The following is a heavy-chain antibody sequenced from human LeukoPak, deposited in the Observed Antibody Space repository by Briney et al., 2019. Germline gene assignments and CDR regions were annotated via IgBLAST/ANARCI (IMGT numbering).Heavy chain of an antibody. D-gene: IGHD6-19*01. V-gene: IGHV3-21*04. CDR2: ISSSSYI. CDR1: GFTFSSYS. Sequence: GGSLRLSCAASGFTFSSYSMNWVRQAPGKGLEWVSSISSSSYIYYADSVKGRFTISRDNSKNTLYLQMNSLRAEDTAVYYCAKDSKSSGSPYYFDYWGQGTLVTVSS. J-gene: IGHJ4*02. CDR3: AKDSKSSGSPYYFDY.